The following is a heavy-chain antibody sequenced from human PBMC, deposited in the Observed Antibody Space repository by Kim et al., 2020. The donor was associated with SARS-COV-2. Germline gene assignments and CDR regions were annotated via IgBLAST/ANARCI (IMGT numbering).Heavy chain of an antibody. D-gene: IGHD2-15*01. V-gene: IGHV4-34*01. CDR3: ARGRGNTRFCCYSYYGMDV. CDR2: INHSGST. Sequence: SETLSLTCAVYGGSFSGYYWSWIRQPPGKGLEWIGEINHSGSTNYNPSLKSRVTISVDTSKNQFSLKLSSVTAADTAVYYCARGRGNTRFCCYSYYGMDVWGQGTTVTVS. J-gene: IGHJ6*02. CDR1: GGSFSGYY.